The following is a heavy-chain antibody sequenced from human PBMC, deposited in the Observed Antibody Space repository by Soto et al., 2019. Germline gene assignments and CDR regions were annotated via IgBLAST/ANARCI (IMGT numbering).Heavy chain of an antibody. J-gene: IGHJ6*02. D-gene: IGHD1-1*01. Sequence: PGQSLKICSKGFGYRFTDYWIGWVLQLTGKGLEWMGIIDPGDSDTRYSPSFQGQVTITADKSTSTAYLQWNTLRASDTAMYYCARHISNSRYYYYAMDVWGQGTTVTVSS. CDR1: GYRFTDYW. CDR2: IDPGDSDT. CDR3: ARHISNSRYYYYAMDV. V-gene: IGHV5-51*01.